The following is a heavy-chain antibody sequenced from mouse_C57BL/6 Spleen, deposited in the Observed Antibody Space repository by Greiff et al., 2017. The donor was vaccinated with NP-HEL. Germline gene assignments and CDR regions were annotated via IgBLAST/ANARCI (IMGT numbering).Heavy chain of an antibody. CDR1: GYAFSSSW. CDR2: IYPGDGDT. CDR3: ARQLRVPLYAMDY. D-gene: IGHD3-2*02. J-gene: IGHJ4*01. Sequence: QVQLQQSGPELVKPGASVKISCKASGYAFSSSWMNWVKQRPGKGLEWIGRIYPGDGDTNYNGKFKGKATLTADKSSSTAYMQISSLTSEDSAVYFCARQLRVPLYAMDYWGQGTSVTVSS. V-gene: IGHV1-82*01.